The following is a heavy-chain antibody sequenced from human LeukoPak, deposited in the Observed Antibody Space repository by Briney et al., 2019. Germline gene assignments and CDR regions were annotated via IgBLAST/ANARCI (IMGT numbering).Heavy chain of an antibody. D-gene: IGHD6-19*01. CDR2: IWYDGSNK. V-gene: IGHV3-33*06. J-gene: IGHJ5*02. Sequence: GGSLRLSCAASGFTFSSYGMHWVRQAPGKGLEWVAVIWYDGSNKYYADSVKGRFTISRDNCKNTLYLQMNSLRAEDTAVYYCAKADKWLVPASWGQGTLVTVSS. CDR3: AKADKWLVPAS. CDR1: GFTFSSYG.